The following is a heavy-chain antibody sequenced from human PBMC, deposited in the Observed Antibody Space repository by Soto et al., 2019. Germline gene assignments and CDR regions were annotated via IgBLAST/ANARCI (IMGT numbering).Heavy chain of an antibody. CDR2: IRMIAYGGTT. V-gene: IGHV3-49*04. CDR3: SRSLAIDFDS. J-gene: IGHJ4*02. Sequence: GSLRLSCSASGFNFAAYTMSWVRLTPGKGLEWVGFIRMIAYGGTTDYAASVKGRFTISRDDSRKIAYLQMSRLKIEDTAVYYCSRSLAIDFDSWGKGIMVTVSA. CDR1: GFNFAAYT.